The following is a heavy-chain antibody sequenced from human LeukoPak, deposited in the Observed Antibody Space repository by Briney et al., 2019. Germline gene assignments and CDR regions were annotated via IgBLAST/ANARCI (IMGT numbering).Heavy chain of an antibody. CDR3: ARRNIAATYYFDY. Sequence: GGSLRLSCAASGFTFSSYAMSWVRQTPERGLEWVSSISSSSSTIHYADSVKGRFTISRDNAKNSLFLQMNSLTAEDTAIYYCARRNIAATYYFDYWGQGTLVTVSS. D-gene: IGHD2-15*01. CDR2: ISSSSSTI. V-gene: IGHV3-48*04. CDR1: GFTFSSYA. J-gene: IGHJ4*02.